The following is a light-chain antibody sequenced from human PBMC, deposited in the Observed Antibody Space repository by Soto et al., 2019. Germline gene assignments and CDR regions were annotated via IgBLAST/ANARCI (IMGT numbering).Light chain of an antibody. CDR3: QQYKNWPALT. V-gene: IGKV3-15*01. CDR2: GAF. J-gene: IGKJ4*01. Sequence: EIVMTQSPATLSVSPGERATLSCRASQSVSSNLAWYQQKPGQAPRLLIYGAFTRATGIPARFSGSGSGTEFTLTISSLQSEDCAIYYCQQYKNWPALTFGGGTKVDIK. CDR1: QSVSSN.